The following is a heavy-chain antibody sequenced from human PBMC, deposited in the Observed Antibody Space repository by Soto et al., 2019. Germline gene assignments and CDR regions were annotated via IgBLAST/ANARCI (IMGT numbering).Heavy chain of an antibody. Sequence: GGSLRLSCSASGFTFSSHAMHWVRQAPGKGLEYVSHISSRGSNIYHADSVKGRFTISRDNAKNSLYLQMNSLRAEDTAVYYCARVGPPSDYWGQGTLVTVSS. CDR3: ARVGPPSDY. J-gene: IGHJ4*02. CDR2: ISSRGSNI. V-gene: IGHV3-48*04. CDR1: GFTFSSHA.